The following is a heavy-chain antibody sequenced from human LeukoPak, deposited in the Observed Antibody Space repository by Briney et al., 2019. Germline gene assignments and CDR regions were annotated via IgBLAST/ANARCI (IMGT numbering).Heavy chain of an antibody. CDR1: GGSISSSSYY. CDR2: IFYSGST. Sequence: SETLSLTCTVSGGSISSSSYYWGWIRQPPGKGLEWIGSIFYSGSTYYNPSLKSRVTISIDTSKNQFSLKLSSVTAADTAVYYCAKDLLYYYGSGSPLDYWGQGTLVTVSS. V-gene: IGHV4-39*07. CDR3: AKDLLYYYGSGSPLDY. D-gene: IGHD3-10*01. J-gene: IGHJ4*02.